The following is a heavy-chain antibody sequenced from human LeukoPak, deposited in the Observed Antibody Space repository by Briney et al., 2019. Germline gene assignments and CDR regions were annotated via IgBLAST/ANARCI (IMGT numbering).Heavy chain of an antibody. D-gene: IGHD6-19*01. V-gene: IGHV3-7*01. J-gene: IGHJ4*02. Sequence: GGSLRLSCAASGFTFSSYWMSWVRQAPGKGLELVANIKQDGSEKYYVDSVKGRFTISRDNAKNSLYLQMNSLRAEDTAVYYCARGQLPHYSSGCYDYWGQGTLVTVSS. CDR3: ARGQLPHYSSGCYDY. CDR2: IKQDGSEK. CDR1: GFTFSSYW.